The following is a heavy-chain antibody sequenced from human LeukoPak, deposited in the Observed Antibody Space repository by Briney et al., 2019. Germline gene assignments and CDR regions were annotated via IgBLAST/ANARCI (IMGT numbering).Heavy chain of an antibody. CDR3: AREILGYCRGGSCQSDYYYYMDV. J-gene: IGHJ6*03. CDR1: GYTFTSYG. CDR2: INPNTGGT. D-gene: IGHD2-15*01. V-gene: IGHV1-2*02. Sequence: ASVKVSCKASGYTFTSYGISWVRQAPGQGLEWMGWINPNTGGTNYAQKFQGRVAMTRDTSITTAYMELSRLRSDDTAVYYCAREILGYCRGGSCQSDYYYYMDVWGKGTTVTVSS.